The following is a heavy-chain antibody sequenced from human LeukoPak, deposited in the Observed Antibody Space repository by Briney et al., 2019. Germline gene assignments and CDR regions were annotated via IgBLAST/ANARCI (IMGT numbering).Heavy chain of an antibody. Sequence: PSETLSLTCTVSGGSISSYYWSWIRQPPGKGLEWIGYIYYSGSTNYNPSLKSRVTISVDTSKNQSSLKLSSVTAADTAVYYCARATRGAFDIWGQGTMVTVSS. CDR1: GGSISSYY. D-gene: IGHD2-2*01. CDR3: ARATRGAFDI. CDR2: IYYSGST. J-gene: IGHJ3*02. V-gene: IGHV4-59*01.